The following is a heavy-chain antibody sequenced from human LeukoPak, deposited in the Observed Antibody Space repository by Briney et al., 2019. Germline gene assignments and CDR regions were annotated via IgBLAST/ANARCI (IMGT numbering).Heavy chain of an antibody. D-gene: IGHD3-22*01. J-gene: IGHJ4*02. CDR1: GGTFSSYA. CDR3: ARDSALDYYDSSGYYHFDY. V-gene: IGHV1-69*13. CDR2: IIPIFGTA. Sequence: ASVKVSCKASGGTFSSYAISWVRQAPGQGLEWMGGIIPIFGTANYAQKFQGRVTITADESTSTAYMELSSLRSEGTAVYYCARDSALDYYDSSGYYHFDYWGQGTLVTVSS.